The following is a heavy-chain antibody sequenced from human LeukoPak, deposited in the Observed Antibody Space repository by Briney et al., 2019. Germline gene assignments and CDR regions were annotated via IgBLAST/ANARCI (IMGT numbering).Heavy chain of an antibody. V-gene: IGHV3-23*01. D-gene: IGHD1-26*01. CDR1: GFTFSTFG. Sequence: GGSLRLSCAASGFTFSTFGMSWVRRAPGKGPEWVSGTTGSGAITYYADSVKGRFTISRDNSQNTLYLQMNTLRAEDTAVYYCAKVVSGFHFDCWGQGTLVTVSS. J-gene: IGHJ4*02. CDR3: AKVVSGFHFDC. CDR2: TTGSGAIT.